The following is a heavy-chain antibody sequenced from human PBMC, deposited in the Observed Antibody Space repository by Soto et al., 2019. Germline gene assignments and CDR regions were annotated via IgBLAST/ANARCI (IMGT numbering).Heavy chain of an antibody. Sequence: PSETLCLTCTVSGGSISSSVGYYWIWIRRHPGKGLEWIGYIYYTGNAYYNPSLKSRVTISVDTSENQFSLKLNSVTAADTAVYFCARYNSGALDYWGQGTLVTVSS. J-gene: IGHJ4*02. V-gene: IGHV4-31*03. CDR1: GGSISSSVGYY. D-gene: IGHD3-10*01. CDR3: ARYNSGALDY. CDR2: IYYTGNA.